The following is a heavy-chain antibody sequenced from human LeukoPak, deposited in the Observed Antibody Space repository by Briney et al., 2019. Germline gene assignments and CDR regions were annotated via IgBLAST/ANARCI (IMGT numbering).Heavy chain of an antibody. V-gene: IGHV3-7*01. CDR1: GFTFSSYW. D-gene: IGHD3-9*01. Sequence: GGSLRLSCAASGFTFSSYWMSWVRQAPGKGLEWVAHIKQDGSEKYYVDSVKGRFTISRDNAKKSLYLQMNSLRAEDTAVYYCARHYDILTGAPSYYYGMDAWGQGTTVTVSS. CDR2: IKQDGSEK. CDR3: ARHYDILTGAPSYYYGMDA. J-gene: IGHJ6*02.